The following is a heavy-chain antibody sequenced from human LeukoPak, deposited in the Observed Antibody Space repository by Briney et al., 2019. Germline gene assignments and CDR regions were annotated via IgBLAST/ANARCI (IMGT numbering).Heavy chain of an antibody. D-gene: IGHD1-26*01. Sequence: ASVKVSCKASGYIFTDYYMHWVRQAPGQGLEWMGWINLKSGSAKYVEKFQGRATMTRDTSISTAFMELSSLKYDDTAVYYCARGRRLEWKLLIYWGQGTLVTVSS. J-gene: IGHJ4*02. CDR1: GYIFTDYY. CDR2: INLKSGSA. CDR3: ARGRRLEWKLLIY. V-gene: IGHV1-2*02.